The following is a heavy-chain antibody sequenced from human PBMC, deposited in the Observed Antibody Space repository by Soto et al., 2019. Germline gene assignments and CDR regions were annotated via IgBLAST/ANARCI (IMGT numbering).Heavy chain of an antibody. Sequence: SETLSLTCTVSGGSISSGGYYWSWIRQHPGKGLEWIGYIYYSGSTYYNPSLKSRVTISVDTSKNQFSLKLSSVTAADTAVYYCARDRTDGYCSSTSCYDAYYGMDVWGQGTTVTISS. D-gene: IGHD2-2*01. CDR1: GGSISSGGYY. V-gene: IGHV4-31*03. J-gene: IGHJ6*02. CDR3: ARDRTDGYCSSTSCYDAYYGMDV. CDR2: IYYSGST.